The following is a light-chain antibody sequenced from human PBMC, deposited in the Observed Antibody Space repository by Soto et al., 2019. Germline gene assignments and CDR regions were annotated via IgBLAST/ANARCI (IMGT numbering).Light chain of an antibody. CDR1: QSISTW. J-gene: IGKJ3*01. CDR3: QHYNTYSGT. CDR2: RAS. Sequence: DIQMTQSPSTLSASVGDRVSITCRASQSISTWLAWYQQKPGKAPKLLIYRASSLESGVPSRFSGSGSATEFTLTISSLQPDDFATYYCQHYNTYSGTFGPGTKVDIK. V-gene: IGKV1-5*03.